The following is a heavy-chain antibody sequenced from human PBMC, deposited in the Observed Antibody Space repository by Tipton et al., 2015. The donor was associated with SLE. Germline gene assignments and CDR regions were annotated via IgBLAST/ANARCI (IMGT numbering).Heavy chain of an antibody. Sequence: TLSLTCTVSGGSISSGDYYWSWIRQPPGKGLEWIGYTYYSGGTNYNPSLRSRVTISVDTSKNQFSLKLSSVTAADTAVYYCARSRRAVVVVAAPYWYFDLWGRGTLVTVSS. CDR3: ARSRRAVVVVAAPYWYFDL. J-gene: IGHJ2*01. CDR1: GGSISSGDYY. D-gene: IGHD2-15*01. CDR2: TYYSGGT. V-gene: IGHV4-61*08.